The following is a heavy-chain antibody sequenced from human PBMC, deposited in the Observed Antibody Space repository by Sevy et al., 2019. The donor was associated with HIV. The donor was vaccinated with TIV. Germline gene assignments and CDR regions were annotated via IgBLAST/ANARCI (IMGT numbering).Heavy chain of an antibody. V-gene: IGHV3-11*01. CDR1: GFTFSNYY. CDR2: IRISGRMI. CDR3: AREVDGVRGVYDY. Sequence: GGSLRLSCAASGFTFSNYYMNWIRQAPGKGLEWVSSIRISGRMISYADSVKGRFTISRDNAKNSLYLQMSSLRADDTAVYYCAREVDGVRGVYDYWGQGTLVTVSS. J-gene: IGHJ4*02. D-gene: IGHD3-10*01.